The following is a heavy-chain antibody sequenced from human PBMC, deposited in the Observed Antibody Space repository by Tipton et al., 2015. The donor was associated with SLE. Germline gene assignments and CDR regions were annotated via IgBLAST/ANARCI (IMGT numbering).Heavy chain of an antibody. CDR1: GFTFSSYA. D-gene: IGHD2-2*01. V-gene: IGHV3-23*01. CDR2: ISGSGGST. Sequence: GSLRLSCAASGFTFSSYAMSWVRQAPGKGLEWVSAISGSGGSTYYADSVKGRFTISRDNSKNTLYLQMNSLRAEDTAVYYCAKAQGAYCSSTSCQYWGQGTLVTVSS. J-gene: IGHJ4*02. CDR3: AKAQGAYCSSTSCQY.